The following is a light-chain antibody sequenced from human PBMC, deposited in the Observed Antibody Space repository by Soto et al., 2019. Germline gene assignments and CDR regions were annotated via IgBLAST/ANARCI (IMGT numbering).Light chain of an antibody. J-gene: IGKJ1*01. CDR1: QTISTF. Sequence: EIVLTQSPATLSLSPGDRATLSCRASQTISTFLAWYQHKPGQAPRLLIYDASSRAAGVPSRFRGSGSGADFSLTIVSLEPEDFAVYYCHHFGSLPETFGQGTNVE. V-gene: IGKV3-11*01. CDR3: HHFGSLPET. CDR2: DAS.